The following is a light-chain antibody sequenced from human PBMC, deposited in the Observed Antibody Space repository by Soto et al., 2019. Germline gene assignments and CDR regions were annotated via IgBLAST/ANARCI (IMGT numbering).Light chain of an antibody. J-gene: IGKJ2*01. CDR1: QSLLHTNGNSY. Sequence: EIVMTQSPLSLPVTPGEPASISCRSSQSLLHTNGNSYLDWYLQKPGQSPQLLISLGSNRASGVPDRFSGSGSGTNFTLKISRVEADDVGVYYCMQALQTPPYTFGQGTKLEI. CDR2: LGS. V-gene: IGKV2-28*01. CDR3: MQALQTPPYT.